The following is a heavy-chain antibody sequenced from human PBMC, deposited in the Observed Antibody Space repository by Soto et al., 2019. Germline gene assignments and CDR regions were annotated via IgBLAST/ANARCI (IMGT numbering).Heavy chain of an antibody. CDR1: GFTFSSYA. Sequence: EVQLLESGGGLVQPGGSLRLSCAASGFTFSSYAMSWVRQAPGKGLEWVSAISGSGGSTYYADSVKGRFTISRDNSKNTLYLQRNILRAEDTAVYYCAKARGDSSGYYYVGGFVYWGQGTLVTVSS. CDR3: AKARGDSSGYYYVGGFVY. CDR2: ISGSGGST. V-gene: IGHV3-23*01. D-gene: IGHD3-22*01. J-gene: IGHJ4*02.